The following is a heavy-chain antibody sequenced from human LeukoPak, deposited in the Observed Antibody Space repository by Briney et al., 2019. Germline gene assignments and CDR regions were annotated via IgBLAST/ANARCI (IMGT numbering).Heavy chain of an antibody. CDR1: GFTFSSYG. V-gene: IGHV3-30*18. CDR3: AKEGSVAGTRWGLDY. Sequence: GRSLRLSSAASGFTFSSYGMHWVRQAPGKGLEWVAVISYDGSSKSYADSVKGRFTISRDNSKNTLYLQMNSLRAEDTAVYYCAKEGSVAGTRWGLDYWGQGTLVTVSS. J-gene: IGHJ4*02. D-gene: IGHD6-19*01. CDR2: ISYDGSSK.